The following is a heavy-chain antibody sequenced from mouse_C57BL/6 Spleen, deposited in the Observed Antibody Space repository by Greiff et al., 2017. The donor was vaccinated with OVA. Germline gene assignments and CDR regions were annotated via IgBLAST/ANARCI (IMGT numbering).Heavy chain of an antibody. CDR2: IYPGDGDT. CDR1: GYAFSSSW. V-gene: IGHV1-82*01. D-gene: IGHD2-1*01. Sequence: VQLQESGPELVKPGASVKISCKASGYAFSSSWMNWVKQRPGKGLEWIGRIYPGDGDTNYNGKFKGKATLTADKSSSTAYMQLSSLTSEDSAVYFCARAYGNYDAMDYWGQGTSVTVSS. J-gene: IGHJ4*01. CDR3: ARAYGNYDAMDY.